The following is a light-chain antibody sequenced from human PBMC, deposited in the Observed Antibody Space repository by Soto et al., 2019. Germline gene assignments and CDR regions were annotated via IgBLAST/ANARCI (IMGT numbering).Light chain of an antibody. J-gene: IGKJ2*01. Sequence: DIVMTQSPDSLAVSLGERATINCKSSQSVLHSSNNKNYLAWYQQKPGQPPKLLIYWASTRESGVPDRFSGSGSGTGFTLTISSLQAEDVAVYFCQQYYSSPPTFGQGTKVEIK. CDR1: QSVLHSSNNKNY. CDR3: QQYYSSPPT. V-gene: IGKV4-1*01. CDR2: WAS.